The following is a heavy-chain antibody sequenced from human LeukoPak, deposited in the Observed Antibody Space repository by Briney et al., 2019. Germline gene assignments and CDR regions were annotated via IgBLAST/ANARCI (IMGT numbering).Heavy chain of an antibody. CDR3: ARVSLATKFYYYYGMDV. V-gene: IGHV1-69*13. J-gene: IGHJ6*02. D-gene: IGHD5-12*01. CDR2: IIPIFGTA. Sequence: ASVKVSCKASGYTFTSYAMNWVRQAPGQGLEWMGGIIPIFGTANYAQKFQGRVTITADESTSIAYMELSSLRSEDTAVYYCARVSLATKFYYYYGMDVWGQGTTVTVSS. CDR1: GYTFTSYA.